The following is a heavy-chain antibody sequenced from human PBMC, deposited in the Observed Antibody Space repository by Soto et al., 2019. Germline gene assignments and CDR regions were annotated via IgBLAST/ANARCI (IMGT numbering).Heavy chain of an antibody. CDR3: ARRVRNTWGAFDF. J-gene: IGHJ3*01. V-gene: IGHV4-39*01. CDR1: GGSITSLDFY. CDR2: FSYTGNT. Sequence: LSLTCAVSGGSITSLDFYWAWIRQPPGKGLEWMGSFSYTGNTYYNPSLKSRVTISVDTSKNQFSLNLTSVIAADTAAYYCARRVRNTWGAFDFWGQGTMVTVSS. D-gene: IGHD7-27*01.